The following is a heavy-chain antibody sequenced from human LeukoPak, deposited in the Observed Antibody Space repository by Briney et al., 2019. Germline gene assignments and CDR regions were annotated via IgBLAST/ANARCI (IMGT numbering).Heavy chain of an antibody. Sequence: SVKVSCKVSWGSFRSSTFAWVRQAPGRGLEWMGGTIPIFGAPNYALEFQGRATITTDESTSTVYMELSSLTSEDTAIYYCARGPLHVALSSGSLKWLDPWGQGSLVTVSS. CDR3: ARGPLHVALSSGSLKWLDP. CDR1: WGSFRSST. J-gene: IGHJ5*02. CDR2: TIPIFGAP. D-gene: IGHD5-12*01. V-gene: IGHV1-69*05.